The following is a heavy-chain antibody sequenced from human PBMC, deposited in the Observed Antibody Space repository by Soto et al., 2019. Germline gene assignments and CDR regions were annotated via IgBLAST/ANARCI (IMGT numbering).Heavy chain of an antibody. Sequence: VGSLRLSCAASGFTFSSYAMSWVRQAPGKGLKWVSAISGSGGSTYYADSVKGRFTISRDNSKNTLYLQMNSLRAEDTAVYYCAKAQRDNWFDPWGQGTLVTVSS. CDR1: GFTFSSYA. CDR2: ISGSGGST. V-gene: IGHV3-23*01. CDR3: AKAQRDNWFDP. J-gene: IGHJ5*02.